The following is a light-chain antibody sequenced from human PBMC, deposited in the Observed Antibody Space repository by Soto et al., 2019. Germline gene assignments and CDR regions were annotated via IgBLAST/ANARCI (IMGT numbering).Light chain of an antibody. CDR1: ESLQHRDGNTY. CDR2: KVS. V-gene: IGKV2-24*01. J-gene: IGKJ2*01. Sequence: DVVMTQNPLSSPVTLGQPASISCRSSESLQHRDGNTYLNWLQQRPGQPPRLLIYKVSNRFSGAPXRXNGSGAGTDFTLKISRVEAEDVGVYYCMQATPYRPYTFGQGTKLEIK. CDR3: MQATPYRPYT.